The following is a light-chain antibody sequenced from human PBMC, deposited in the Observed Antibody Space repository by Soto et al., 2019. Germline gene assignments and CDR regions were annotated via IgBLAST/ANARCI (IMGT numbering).Light chain of an antibody. V-gene: IGKV3D-15*01. CDR2: GAS. J-gene: IGKJ4*01. Sequence: TQSPDTLSLSPGERATLSCRASQSVKSSLAWYQQKPGQAPRLLIYGASTRATGIPARFSGSGSGTEFTLTINSLQSEDSAVYYCQQHNNWPLTFGGGTKVDIK. CDR3: QQHNNWPLT. CDR1: QSVKSS.